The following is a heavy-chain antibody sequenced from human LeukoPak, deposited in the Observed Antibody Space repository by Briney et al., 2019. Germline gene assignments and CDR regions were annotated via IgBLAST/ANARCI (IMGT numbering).Heavy chain of an antibody. Sequence: GGSLRLSCAASGFTFSSYAMSWVRQAPGKGLEWVAVIWYDGSNKYYADSVKGRFTISRDNSKNTLYLQMSSLRAEDTAVYYCARGYDSSGYWMPNWGQGTLVTVSS. CDR3: ARGYDSSGYWMPN. J-gene: IGHJ4*02. V-gene: IGHV3-33*08. D-gene: IGHD3-22*01. CDR2: IWYDGSNK. CDR1: GFTFSSYA.